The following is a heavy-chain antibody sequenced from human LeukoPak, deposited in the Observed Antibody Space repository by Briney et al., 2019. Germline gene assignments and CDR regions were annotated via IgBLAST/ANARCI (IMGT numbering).Heavy chain of an antibody. CDR1: GYSISSGYY. D-gene: IGHD2-21*02. V-gene: IGHV4-38-2*01. CDR2: IYHSGST. CDR3: ARQALTLDY. Sequence: SETLSLTCAVSGYSISSGYYWGWIRQPPGKGLEWIGSIYHSGSTYYNPSLKSRVTISVDTSKNQFSLKLSSVTAADTAVYYCARQALTLDYWGEGTLVTVSS. J-gene: IGHJ4*02.